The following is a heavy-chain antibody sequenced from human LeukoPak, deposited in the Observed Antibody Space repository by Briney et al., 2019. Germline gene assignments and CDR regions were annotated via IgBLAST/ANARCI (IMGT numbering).Heavy chain of an antibody. CDR2: INPNSGGA. J-gene: IGHJ3*02. Sequence: PGASVKVSCKASGYSFIGYYIHWVRQAPGQGREWMGWINPNSGGANYAQKFQGRVTMTRDTSISTVYMELTRLRSDDTAMYYCAKSTNWGSISDGFDIWGQGTMVTVAS. V-gene: IGHV1-2*02. D-gene: IGHD7-27*01. CDR1: GYSFIGYY. CDR3: AKSTNWGSISDGFDI.